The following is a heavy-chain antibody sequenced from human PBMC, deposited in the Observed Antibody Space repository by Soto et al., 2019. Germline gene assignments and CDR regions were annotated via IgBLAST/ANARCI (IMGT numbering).Heavy chain of an antibody. Sequence: QVQVVESGGGVVQPGMSLRLSCISSGFTFSTFDMHWVRQAPGKGLEWVAVIWNDGTEKYYSDSLKGRFAISRDNSKNTLFLQMNSRRAEDTAVYYCTRGSVTRGTLDCWGQGTLVTVSS. CDR2: IWNDGTEK. D-gene: IGHD4-17*01. CDR1: GFTFSTFD. CDR3: TRGSVTRGTLDC. J-gene: IGHJ4*02. V-gene: IGHV3-33*01.